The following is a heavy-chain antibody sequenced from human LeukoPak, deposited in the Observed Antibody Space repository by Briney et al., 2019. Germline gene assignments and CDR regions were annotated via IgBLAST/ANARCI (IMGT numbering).Heavy chain of an antibody. CDR3: ARDSSSWYAYYYGMDV. CDR2: ISAYNGST. V-gene: IGHV1-18*01. J-gene: IGHJ6*02. CDR1: GYTFTSYG. D-gene: IGHD6-13*01. Sequence: ASVTVSCKASGYTFTSYGISWVRQAPGQGLEGMGWISAYNGSTNYAQKLQGRVTMTTDTSTSTAYMELRSLRSDDTAVYYCARDSSSWYAYYYGMDVWGQGTTVTVSS.